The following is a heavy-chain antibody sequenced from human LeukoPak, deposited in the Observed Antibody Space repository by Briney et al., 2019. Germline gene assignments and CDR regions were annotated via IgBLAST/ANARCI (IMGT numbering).Heavy chain of an antibody. Sequence: ASVKVSCKASGYTFLSYDINWVRQATGQGLEWMGWMNPNSGNTGYAQKFQGRVTMTRNTSISTAYMELSSLRSEDAAVYYCARDRAQYYYYGMDVWGQGTTVTVSS. V-gene: IGHV1-8*01. CDR2: MNPNSGNT. CDR3: ARDRAQYYYYGMDV. J-gene: IGHJ6*02. CDR1: GYTFLSYD.